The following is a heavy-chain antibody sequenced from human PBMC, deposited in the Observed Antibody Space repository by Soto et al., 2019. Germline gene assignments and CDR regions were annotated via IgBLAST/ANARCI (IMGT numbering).Heavy chain of an antibody. V-gene: IGHV3-23*01. CDR3: AKRMYNDMRSGMDV. J-gene: IGHJ6*02. CDR1: GFTVSSYA. CDR2: ISGSGGST. Sequence: PGGSLRLSCEASGFTVSSYAMSRGRQAPGKGLEWVAGISGSGGSTYYTDSVRGRFTISRDNSKNTVYLQMNSLRVEDRAEYYCAKRMYNDMRSGMDVWGQGTTVTVSS. D-gene: IGHD1-1*01.